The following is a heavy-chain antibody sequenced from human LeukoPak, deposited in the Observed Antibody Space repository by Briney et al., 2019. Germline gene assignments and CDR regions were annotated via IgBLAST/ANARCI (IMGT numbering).Heavy chain of an antibody. J-gene: IGHJ6*02. CDR1: GGSFSGYY. CDR3: ARDSGHYDFWSGPLTSYGMDV. V-gene: IGHV4-34*01. CDR2: INHSGST. D-gene: IGHD3-3*01. Sequence: SETLSLTCAVYGGSFSGYYWSWIRQPPGKGLEWIGEINHSGSTNYNPSLKSRVTISVDTSKNQFSLKLSSVTAADTAVYYCARDSGHYDFWSGPLTSYGMDVWGQGTTVTVSS.